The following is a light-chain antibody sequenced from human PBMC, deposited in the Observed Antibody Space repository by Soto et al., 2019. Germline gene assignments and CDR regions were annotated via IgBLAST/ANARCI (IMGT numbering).Light chain of an antibody. J-gene: IGKJ2*01. CDR2: GAS. CDR1: QSVSSK. Sequence: EIVMTQSPATLSLSPGERVTLSYRASQSVSSKLAWYQQKPGQAPRLLIYGASIRATDIPARFSGSGSGTEFTLTISRLQSEDFAIFYCQQYSNWPYTFGQGTKLEIK. CDR3: QQYSNWPYT. V-gene: IGKV3-15*01.